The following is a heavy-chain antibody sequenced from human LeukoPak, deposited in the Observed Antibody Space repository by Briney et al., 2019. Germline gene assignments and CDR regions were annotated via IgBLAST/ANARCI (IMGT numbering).Heavy chain of an antibody. CDR1: GFTFSNAW. Sequence: GGSLRLSCAASGFTFSNAWMSWVRQAPGRGLEWVGRIKSKTDGGTTDYAARVKGRFTISRDDSKNTLYLQTNSLKTEDTAVYYCTTDFRRGATYWFDPWGQGTLVTVSS. CDR3: TTDFRRGATYWFDP. V-gene: IGHV3-15*01. CDR2: IKSKTDGGTT. D-gene: IGHD1-26*01. J-gene: IGHJ5*02.